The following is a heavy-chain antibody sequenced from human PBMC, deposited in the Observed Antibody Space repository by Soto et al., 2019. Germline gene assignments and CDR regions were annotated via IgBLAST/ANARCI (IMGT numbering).Heavy chain of an antibody. Sequence: QVQLAQSANEVKKPGASVRVSCKAAGYTFIRYGIAWVRQAPGQGLEWMGWISPYNDYTVYAQKFQGRVRMTADTSTRTVYMSLRGLKSDDTAVYYCARGGYYDNSWGKLSHYGLDVWGQGSSVSVSS. D-gene: IGHD3-16*01. CDR1: GYTFIRYG. CDR3: ARGGYYDNSWGKLSHYGLDV. CDR2: ISPYNDYT. V-gene: IGHV1-18*01. J-gene: IGHJ6*02.